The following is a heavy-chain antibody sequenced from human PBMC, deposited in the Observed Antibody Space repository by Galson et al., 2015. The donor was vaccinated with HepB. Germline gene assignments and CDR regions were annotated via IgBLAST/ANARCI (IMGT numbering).Heavy chain of an antibody. CDR1: GFTFSSYA. CDR3: GSNEGGGDYPAEDPFDY. D-gene: IGHD4-17*01. V-gene: IGHV3-30*04. J-gene: IGHJ4*02. Sequence: SLRLSCAASGFTFSSYAMHWVRQAPGKGLEWVAVISYDGSNKYYADSVKGRFTISRDNSKNTLYLQMNSLRAEDTAVYYCGSNEGGGDYPAEDPFDYWGQGTLVTVSS. CDR2: ISYDGSNK.